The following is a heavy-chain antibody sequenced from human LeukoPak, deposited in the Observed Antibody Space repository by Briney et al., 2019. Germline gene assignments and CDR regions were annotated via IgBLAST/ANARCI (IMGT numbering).Heavy chain of an antibody. J-gene: IGHJ4*02. V-gene: IGHV1-46*01. D-gene: IGHD3-9*01. CDR2: INPSGGST. CDR3: ARAEPVYYDILTGYYRQAVLDY. Sequence: ASVKVSCKASGYTFTGYYMHWVRQAPGQGLEWMGIINPSGGSTSYAQKFQGRVTMTRDTSTSTVYMELSSLRSEDTAVYYCARAEPVYYDILTGYYRQAVLDYWGQGTLVTVSS. CDR1: GYTFTGYY.